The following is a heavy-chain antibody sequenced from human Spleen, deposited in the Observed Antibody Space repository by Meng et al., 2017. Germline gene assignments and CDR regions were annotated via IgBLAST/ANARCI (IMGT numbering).Heavy chain of an antibody. CDR2: ISISGETT. V-gene: IGHV3-23*01. CDR3: TRGRTAMSDGSDYSSRFDY. D-gene: IGHD3-22*01. Sequence: GGSLRLSCAASGFTFGTSAMSWVRQAPGKGLEWVSFISISGETTSYADSVKGRFTISRDNSNNMLYLQMNSLRAEDTAVYYCTRGRTAMSDGSDYSSRFDYWGQGTLVTVSS. CDR1: GFTFGTSA. J-gene: IGHJ4*02.